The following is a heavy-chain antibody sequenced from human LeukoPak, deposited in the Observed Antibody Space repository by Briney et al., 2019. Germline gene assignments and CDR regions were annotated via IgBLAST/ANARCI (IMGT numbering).Heavy chain of an antibody. CDR2: IIPIFGTA. D-gene: IGHD3-10*01. CDR3: ARVWRGLRAFDI. Sequence: SVKVSCKASGGTFSSYAISWVRQAPGQGLEWMGGIIPIFGTANYARKFQGRVTITADESTSTAYMELSSLRSEDTAVYYCARVWRGLRAFDIWGQGTMVTISS. J-gene: IGHJ3*02. CDR1: GGTFSSYA. V-gene: IGHV1-69*13.